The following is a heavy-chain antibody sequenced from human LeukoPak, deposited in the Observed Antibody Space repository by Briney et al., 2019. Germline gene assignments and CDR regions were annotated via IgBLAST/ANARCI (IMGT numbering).Heavy chain of an antibody. J-gene: IGHJ6*03. CDR2: ISSDGSNK. V-gene: IGHV3-30*04. CDR1: GFTFSRNV. CDR3: ARMPGYSYYYMDV. D-gene: IGHD5-18*01. Sequence: PGGSLRLSCAASGFTFSRNVMHWVRQAPGKGLEWVGAISSDGSNKYYADSVKGRFTISRDNSKNTLYLQMNSLRAEDTAVYYGARMPGYSYYYMDVWGKGTTVTVSS.